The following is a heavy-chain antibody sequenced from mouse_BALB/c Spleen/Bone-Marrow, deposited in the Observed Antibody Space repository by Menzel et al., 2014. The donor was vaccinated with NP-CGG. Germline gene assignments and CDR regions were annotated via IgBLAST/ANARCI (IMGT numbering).Heavy chain of an antibody. Sequence: EVHLVESGGDLVKPGGSLKLSCAASGFTFSSYGMSWARQTPDKRLEWVATISSGGSYTYYPDSVKGRFTISRDNAKNTLYLRMSSLKSEDTAKYYCARRPLESSSYFDYWGQGTTLTVSS. CDR3: ARRPLESSSYFDY. CDR1: GFTFSSYG. D-gene: IGHD1-1*01. J-gene: IGHJ2*01. CDR2: ISSGGSYT. V-gene: IGHV5-6*01.